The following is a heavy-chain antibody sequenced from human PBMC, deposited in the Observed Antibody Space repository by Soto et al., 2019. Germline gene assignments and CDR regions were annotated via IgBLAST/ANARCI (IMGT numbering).Heavy chain of an antibody. V-gene: IGHV4-39*01. CDR3: ARQIYDFVWGTYRPFYFDY. D-gene: IGHD3-16*02. CDR1: GGSISNSNYY. CDR2: IYYSGST. J-gene: IGHJ4*02. Sequence: PSETLSLTCTVSGGSISNSNYYWGWIRQPPGKGLEWIGSIYYSGSTYYNPSLKSRVTISVDTSKNQFSLNLRSVTAADTAVYYCARQIYDFVWGTYRPFYFDYWGQGTLVTVSS.